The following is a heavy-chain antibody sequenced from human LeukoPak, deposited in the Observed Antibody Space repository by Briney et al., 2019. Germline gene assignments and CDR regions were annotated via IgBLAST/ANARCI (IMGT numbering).Heavy chain of an antibody. CDR2: IYYSGST. J-gene: IGHJ6*02. CDR1: GGSISSSSYY. D-gene: IGHD6-19*01. CDR3: ARRTNIAVAGTKYYYYGMDV. Sequence: PTEPLSLTCTVSGGSISSSSYYWGWIRQPPGKGLEWIGSIYYSGSTYYNPSLKSRVTISVDTSKNQFSLKLSSVTAADTAVYYCARRTNIAVAGTKYYYYGMDVWGQGTTVTVSS. V-gene: IGHV4-39*01.